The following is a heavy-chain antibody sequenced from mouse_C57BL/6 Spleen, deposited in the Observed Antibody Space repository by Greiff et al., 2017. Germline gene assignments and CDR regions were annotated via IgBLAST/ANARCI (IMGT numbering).Heavy chain of an antibody. CDR2: IDPSDSET. J-gene: IGHJ3*01. V-gene: IGHV1-52*01. Sequence: VQLQQPGAELVRPGSSVKLSCKASGYTFTSYWMHWVKQRPIQGLEWIGNIDPSDSETHYNQKFKDKATLTVDKSSSTAYMQLSSLTSEDSAVYYCARANYYGSSYVGFAYWGQGTLVTVSA. CDR1: GYTFTSYW. D-gene: IGHD1-1*01. CDR3: ARANYYGSSYVGFAY.